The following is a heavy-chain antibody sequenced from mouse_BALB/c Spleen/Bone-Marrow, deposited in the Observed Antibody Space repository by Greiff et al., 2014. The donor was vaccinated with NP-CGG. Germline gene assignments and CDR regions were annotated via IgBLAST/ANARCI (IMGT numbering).Heavy chain of an antibody. D-gene: IGHD1-1*01. CDR3: ANYYYGSHFDY. V-gene: IGHV14-3*02. J-gene: IGHJ2*01. CDR1: GFNIKDTY. Sequence: EVKVEESGAALVKPGASVKLSCTASGFNIKDTYMHWVKQRPEQGLEWIGRIDPANGNTKYDPKFQGKATITADTSSNTAYLQLSILTSEDTAVYYCANYYYGSHFDYWGQGTTLTVSS. CDR2: IDPANGNT.